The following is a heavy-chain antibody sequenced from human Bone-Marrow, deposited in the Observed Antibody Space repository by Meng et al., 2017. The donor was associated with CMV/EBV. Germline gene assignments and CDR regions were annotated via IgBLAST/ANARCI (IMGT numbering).Heavy chain of an antibody. V-gene: IGHV3-48*04. CDR3: ARDLIAGDY. CDR2: ISSSSTI. D-gene: IGHD6-13*01. CDR1: GFTFSSYS. Sequence: GGSLRLSCAASGFTFSSYSMNWVRQAPGKGLEWVSYISSSSTIYYAESVKGRFTISRDNAKNSLYLQMNSLRAEDTAVYYCARDLIAGDYWGQGTLVTVSS. J-gene: IGHJ4*02.